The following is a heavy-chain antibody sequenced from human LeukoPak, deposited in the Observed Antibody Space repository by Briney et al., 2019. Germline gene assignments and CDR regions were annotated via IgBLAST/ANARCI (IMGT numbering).Heavy chain of an antibody. Sequence: TLSLTCIVSGGSISSGDFYWSWIRQPPGKELEWIGYIYYSGSTYSNPSLKSRVTISVDTSKNQFSLRLNSVTAADAAVYYCARGHYNYGSGSYYFSSWGQGTPVTVSS. V-gene: IGHV4-30-4*01. CDR3: ARGHYNYGSGSYYFSS. CDR1: GGSISSGDFY. J-gene: IGHJ4*02. CDR2: IYYSGST. D-gene: IGHD3-10*01.